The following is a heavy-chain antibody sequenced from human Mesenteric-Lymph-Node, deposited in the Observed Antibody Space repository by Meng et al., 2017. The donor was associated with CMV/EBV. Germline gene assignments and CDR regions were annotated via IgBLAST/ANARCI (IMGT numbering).Heavy chain of an antibody. CDR2: ISSTSTSI. V-gene: IGHV3-48*04. J-gene: IGHJ4*02. Sequence: GGSLRLSCAASGFTFSTYSMNWVRQAPGKGLEWVSYISSTSTSIHYADSVKGRFTISRDNAKNSLYLQMNSLRVEDTAVYYCARVGPSGSYYSDYWGQGTLVTVSS. CDR3: ARVGPSGSYYSDY. D-gene: IGHD1-26*01. CDR1: GFTFSTYS.